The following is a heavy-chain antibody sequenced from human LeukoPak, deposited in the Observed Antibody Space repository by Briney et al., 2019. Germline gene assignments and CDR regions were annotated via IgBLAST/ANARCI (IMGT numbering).Heavy chain of an antibody. CDR1: GFSFSSAW. V-gene: IGHV3-15*07. CDR2: IKSNTNGGTT. CDR3: TTEYWGSNY. Sequence: GGSLRLSCAGSGFSFSSAWMNWVRQAPGKGLEWVGLIKSNTNGGTTAYAAPVKGRFTISRDDSKNTLYLQMDSLKTEDTGVYYCTTEYWGSNYWGQGTLVTVSS. D-gene: IGHD7-27*01. J-gene: IGHJ4*02.